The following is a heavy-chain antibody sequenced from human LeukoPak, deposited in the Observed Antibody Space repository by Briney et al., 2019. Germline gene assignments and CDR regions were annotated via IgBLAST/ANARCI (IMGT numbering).Heavy chain of an antibody. Sequence: SETLSLTCTVSGGSISNYYWSWIRQPPGKGLEWIGYIYHSGSTNYNPSLKSRVTISVDTSKNQSSLRLSSVTAADTAVYYCARDGYSGNDGLWGQGTLVTVSS. J-gene: IGHJ4*02. CDR2: IYHSGST. CDR3: ARDGYSGNDGL. CDR1: GGSISNYY. D-gene: IGHD5-12*01. V-gene: IGHV4-59*01.